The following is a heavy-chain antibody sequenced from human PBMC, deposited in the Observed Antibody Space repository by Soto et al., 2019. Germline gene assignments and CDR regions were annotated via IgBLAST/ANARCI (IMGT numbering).Heavy chain of an antibody. J-gene: IGHJ6*02. V-gene: IGHV4-39*01. D-gene: IGHD4-4*01. Sequence: PSETLSLTCTVSGGSISSSSYYWGWIRQPPGKGLEWIGSIYYSGSTYYNPSLKSRVTISVDTSKNQFSLKLSSVTAAGTAVYYCARHLATTGPYYYYGMDVWGQGTTVTVSS. CDR1: GGSISSSSYY. CDR3: ARHLATTGPYYYYGMDV. CDR2: IYYSGST.